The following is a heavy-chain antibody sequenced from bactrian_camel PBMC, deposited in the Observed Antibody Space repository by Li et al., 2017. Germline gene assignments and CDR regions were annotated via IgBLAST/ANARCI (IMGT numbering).Heavy chain of an antibody. J-gene: IGHJ4*01. D-gene: IGHD2*01. Sequence: DVQLVESGGGLVQPGESLRLSCGASGFTFNTSTMSWLRQAPGNGLEWVASISPSSTYTYYSDSVKGRFTISQNDAKTIVDLQMDSLTADDAGIYTCATALRGAWDNSRNYQYWGQGTQVTVS. CDR1: GFTFNTST. V-gene: IGHV3S2*01. CDR2: ISPSSTYT. CDR3: ATALRGAWDNSRNYQY.